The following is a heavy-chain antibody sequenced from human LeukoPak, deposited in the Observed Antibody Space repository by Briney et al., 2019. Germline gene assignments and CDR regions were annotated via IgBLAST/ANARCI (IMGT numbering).Heavy chain of an antibody. CDR3: AREGSIYYDDSSGYLGY. Sequence: SETLCLTCAVSGDSSTSGLYYWSWIRQPAGKGLEWIGRIYSGGRTNYNPSLKSRVTISVDTSRNQFSLKVSSVTAADTAVYYCAREGSIYYDDSSGYLGYWGQGTLVTVSS. CDR2: IYSGGRT. D-gene: IGHD3-22*01. J-gene: IGHJ4*02. V-gene: IGHV4-61*02. CDR1: GDSSTSGLYY.